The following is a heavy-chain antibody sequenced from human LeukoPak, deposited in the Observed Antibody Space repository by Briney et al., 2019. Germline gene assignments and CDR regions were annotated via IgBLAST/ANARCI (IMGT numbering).Heavy chain of an antibody. CDR1: GFTFSSYG. D-gene: IGHD3-10*01. CDR2: ISYDGSNK. V-gene: IGHV3-30*18. Sequence: PGGSLRLSCAASGFTFSSYGMHWVRQAPGKGLEWVAVISYDGSNKYYADSVKGRFTISRDNSKNTLYPQMNSLRAEDTAVYYCAKGRSGIYYYGMDVWGQGTTVTVSS. CDR3: AKGRSGIYYYGMDV. J-gene: IGHJ6*02.